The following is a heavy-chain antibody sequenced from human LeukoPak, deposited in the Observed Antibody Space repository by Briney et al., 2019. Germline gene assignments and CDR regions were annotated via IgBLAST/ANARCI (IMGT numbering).Heavy chain of an antibody. CDR2: ISGSSSNT. J-gene: IGHJ4*02. Sequence: GGSLRLSCAASGFTFSDFYMSWIRQAPGKGLESISYISGSSSNTNYADSVKGRFIISRDNAKNSLYLQMNSLRAEDTAVYYCTRHPAEGDYWGQGTLVTVSS. D-gene: IGHD2-15*01. V-gene: IGHV3-11*03. CDR1: GFTFSDFY. CDR3: TRHPAEGDY.